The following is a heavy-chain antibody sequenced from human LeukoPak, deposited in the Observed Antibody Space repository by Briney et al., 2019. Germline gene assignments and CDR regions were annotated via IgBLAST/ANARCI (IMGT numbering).Heavy chain of an antibody. CDR3: AREMVGAIYFDY. J-gene: IGHJ4*02. CDR1: GFAFSSYA. CDR2: ISYDGSNK. D-gene: IGHD1-26*01. Sequence: GESLKISCAASGFAFSSYAMHWVREAPGKGLEWVAVISYDGSNKYYADSVKGRFTIPRDNSKNTLYLQMNSLRPDDTAVYYCAREMVGAIYFDYWGQGTLVTVSS. V-gene: IGHV3-30-3*01.